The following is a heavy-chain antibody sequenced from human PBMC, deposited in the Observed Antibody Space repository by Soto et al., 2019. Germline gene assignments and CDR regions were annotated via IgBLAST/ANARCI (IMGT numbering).Heavy chain of an antibody. J-gene: IGHJ4*02. CDR2: IIPIFGTA. Sequence: VASVKVSCKXSGGTFSSYAISWVRQAPGQGLEWMGGIIPIFGTANYAQKFQGRVTITADESTSTAYMELSSLRSEDTAVYYCATNQAGIAAAGTLYYFDYWGQGTLVTVSS. CDR3: ATNQAGIAAAGTLYYFDY. CDR1: GGTFSSYA. D-gene: IGHD6-13*01. V-gene: IGHV1-69*13.